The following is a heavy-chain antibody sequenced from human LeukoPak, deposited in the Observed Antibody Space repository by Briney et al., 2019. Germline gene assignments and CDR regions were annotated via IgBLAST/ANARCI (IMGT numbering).Heavy chain of an antibody. CDR1: GGSISNYY. CDR2: IYYSGST. Sequence: SETLSLTCTVSGGSISNYYWSWIRQPPGKGLEWIGYIYYSGSTNYNPSLKSRVTISVDTSKNQFSLKLSSVTAADTAVYYCARARVEMATIGYWFDPWGQGTLVTVSS. V-gene: IGHV4-59*01. D-gene: IGHD5-24*01. CDR3: ARARVEMATIGYWFDP. J-gene: IGHJ5*02.